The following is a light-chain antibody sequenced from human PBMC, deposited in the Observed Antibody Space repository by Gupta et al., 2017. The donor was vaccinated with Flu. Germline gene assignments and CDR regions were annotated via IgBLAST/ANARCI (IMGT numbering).Light chain of an antibody. CDR3: QQYNKWPPGV. Sequence: GSLSWSPGERATRSGRASQSVGSDLAWYQQKPGQGPRLLIYSACVRVTGIPARFSGSGCGTEFTLTISSRQSEDFGVYYCQQYNKWPPGVFGGGTKVEIK. V-gene: IGKV3-15*01. J-gene: IGKJ4*01. CDR2: SAC. CDR1: QSVGSD.